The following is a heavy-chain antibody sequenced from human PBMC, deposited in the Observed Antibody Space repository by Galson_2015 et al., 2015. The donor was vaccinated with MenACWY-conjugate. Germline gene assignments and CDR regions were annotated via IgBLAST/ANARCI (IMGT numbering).Heavy chain of an antibody. Sequence: SLRLSCAASVFTFSSYSMNWVRQAPGKGLEWVSSISSSSSYIYYADSVKGRFTISRDNAKNSLYLQMNSLRAEDTAVYYCAITYAVADSIFGTYDYWGQGTLVTVSS. CDR3: AITYAVADSIFGTYDY. D-gene: IGHD6-19*01. CDR2: ISSSSSYI. J-gene: IGHJ4*02. CDR1: VFTFSSYS. V-gene: IGHV3-21*01.